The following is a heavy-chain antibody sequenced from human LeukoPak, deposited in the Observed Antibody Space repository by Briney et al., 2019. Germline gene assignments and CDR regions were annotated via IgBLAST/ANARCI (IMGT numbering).Heavy chain of an antibody. V-gene: IGHV4-59*12. D-gene: IGHD1/OR15-1a*01. CDR3: ARVWLEQNWFDP. CDR1: GGSIRSYY. CDR2: IYHTGTT. Sequence: SETLSLTCTVSGGSIRSYYWSWIRQPPGKGLEWIGYIYHTGTTNYNPSLKSRATISLDTSKNQSSMKLRSVTAADTAVYYCARVWLEQNWFDPWGQGTLVTVSS. J-gene: IGHJ5*02.